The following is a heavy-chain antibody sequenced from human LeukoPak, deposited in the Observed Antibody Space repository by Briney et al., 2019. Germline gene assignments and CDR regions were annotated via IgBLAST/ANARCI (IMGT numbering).Heavy chain of an antibody. CDR1: GFTFNSYA. Sequence: GGSLRLSCAASGFTFNSYATNWVRQAPGKGLECISGSGGSTYYADSVKGRFTISRDNSKNTLYLQMNSLRTEDTAVYYCAKDRQWLVRRGNSFDYWGQGTLVTVSS. CDR3: AKDRQWLVRRGNSFDY. V-gene: IGHV3-23*01. CDR2: ISGSGGST. J-gene: IGHJ4*02. D-gene: IGHD6-19*01.